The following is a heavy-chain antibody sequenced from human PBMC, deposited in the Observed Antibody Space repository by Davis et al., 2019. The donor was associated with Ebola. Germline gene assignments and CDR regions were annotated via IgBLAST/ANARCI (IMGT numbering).Heavy chain of an antibody. CDR1: GFTFSSYW. CDR3: AKGRVDTAMYWFDP. CDR2: IKQDGSEK. J-gene: IGHJ5*02. Sequence: GESLKISCAASGFTFSSYWMSWVRQAPGKGLEWVANIKQDGSEKYYVDSVKGRFTISRDNSKNTLYLQMNSLRAEDTAAYYCAKGRVDTAMYWFDPWGQGTLVTVSS. D-gene: IGHD5-18*01. V-gene: IGHV3-7*01.